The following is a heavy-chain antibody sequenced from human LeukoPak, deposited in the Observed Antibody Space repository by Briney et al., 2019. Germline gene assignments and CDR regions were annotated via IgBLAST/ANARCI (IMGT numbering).Heavy chain of an antibody. CDR1: GGSFSNYY. CDR3: ARRWNYGRNYYIDV. Sequence: SETLSLTCAVYGGSFSNYYWSWTRQPPGKGLEWIGEINDSGRINYNPSLMSRVTVSVDTSKNQFSLRLTSVTATDTAVYCCARRWNYGRNYYIDVWGNGATVSVSS. D-gene: IGHD1-7*01. J-gene: IGHJ6*03. V-gene: IGHV4-34*01. CDR2: INDSGRI.